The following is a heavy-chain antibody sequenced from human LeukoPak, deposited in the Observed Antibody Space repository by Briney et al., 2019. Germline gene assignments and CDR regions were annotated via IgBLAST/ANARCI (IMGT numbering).Heavy chain of an antibody. V-gene: IGHV4-4*02. D-gene: IGHD4-17*01. CDR3: ARGVTVNRRFDP. CDR1: GGSISSSNW. CDR2: IYHSGST. J-gene: IGHJ5*02. Sequence: SETLSLTCAVSGGSISSSNWWSWVRQPPGKGLEWIGEIYHSGSTNYNPSLKSRVTISVDTSKNQFSLKLSSVTAADTAVYYCARGVTVNRRFDPWGQGTLVTVSS.